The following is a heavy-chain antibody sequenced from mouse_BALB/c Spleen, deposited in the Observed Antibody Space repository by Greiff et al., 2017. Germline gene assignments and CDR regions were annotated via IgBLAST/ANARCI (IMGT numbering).Heavy chain of an antibody. Sequence: EVNVVESGGGLVKPGGSLKISCAASGFTFSSYTMSWVRQTPEKRLEWVATISSGGSYTYYPDSVKGRFTISRDNAKNTLYLQMSSLKSEDTAMYYCTRGDGNYAMDYWGQGTSVTVSS. CDR3: TRGDGNYAMDY. J-gene: IGHJ4*01. CDR1: GFTFSSYT. V-gene: IGHV5-6-4*01. D-gene: IGHD2-1*01. CDR2: ISSGGSYT.